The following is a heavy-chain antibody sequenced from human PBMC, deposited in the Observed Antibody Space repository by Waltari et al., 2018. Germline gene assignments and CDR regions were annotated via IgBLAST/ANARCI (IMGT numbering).Heavy chain of an antibody. V-gene: IGHV1-18*01. J-gene: IGHJ6*03. CDR2: ISAYNGNT. Sequence: QVQLVQSGAEVKKPGSSVKVSSKASGYTFTSSGISWVRQPPGQGLEWMGWISAYNGNTNYAQKLQGRVTMTTDTSTSTAYMELRSLRSDDTAVYYCARGAGYYYYYYMDVWGKGTTVTVSS. D-gene: IGHD6-13*01. CDR3: ARGAGYYYYYYMDV. CDR1: GYTFTSSG.